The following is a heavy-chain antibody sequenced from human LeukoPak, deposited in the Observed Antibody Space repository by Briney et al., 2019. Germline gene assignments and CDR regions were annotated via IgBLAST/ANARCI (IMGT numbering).Heavy chain of an antibody. J-gene: IGHJ6*02. D-gene: IGHD3-3*01. CDR2: IWYDGSNK. CDR3: ARDSPYYDFWSGYSNYYYYYGMDV. V-gene: IGHV3-33*01. Sequence: GGSLRLSCAASGFTFSSYGMHWVRQAPGKGLEWVAVIWYDGSNKYYADSVKGRFTISRDNSKNSLYLQMNSLRAEDTAVYYCARDSPYYDFWSGYSNYYYYYGMDVWGQGTTVTVSS. CDR1: GFTFSSYG.